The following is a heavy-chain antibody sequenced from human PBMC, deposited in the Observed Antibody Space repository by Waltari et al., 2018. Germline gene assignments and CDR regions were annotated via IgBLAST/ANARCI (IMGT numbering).Heavy chain of an antibody. CDR3: ARTLRFLEWLHIRGYWYFDL. CDR2: IYYSGST. J-gene: IGHJ2*01. CDR1: GGSISSYY. Sequence: QVQLQESGPGLVKPSETLSLTCTVSGGSISSYYWSWIRPPPGKGLEWIGYIYYSGSTNYNPSLKSRVTISVDTSKNQFSLKLSSVTAADTAVYYCARTLRFLEWLHIRGYWYFDLWGRGTLVTVSS. V-gene: IGHV4-59*08. D-gene: IGHD3-3*01.